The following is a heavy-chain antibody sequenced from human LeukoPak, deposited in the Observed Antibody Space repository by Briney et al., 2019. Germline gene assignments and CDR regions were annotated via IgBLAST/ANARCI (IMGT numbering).Heavy chain of an antibody. Sequence: SETLSLTCAVSGGSISSGNWWSWVRQPPGKGLEWIGEIYHSGSTNYNPSLKSRVTISVDRSKNHFSLQLSSVTAADTAVYYCARPGFGGASDIWGQGTMVTVYS. CDR3: ARPGFGGASDI. CDR2: IYHSGST. D-gene: IGHD3-16*01. CDR1: GGSISSGNW. J-gene: IGHJ3*02. V-gene: IGHV4-4*02.